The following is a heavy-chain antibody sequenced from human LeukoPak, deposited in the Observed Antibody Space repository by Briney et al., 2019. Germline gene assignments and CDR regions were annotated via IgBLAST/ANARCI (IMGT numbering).Heavy chain of an antibody. Sequence: ASVKVSCKASGYTFTSYAISWVRQAPGQGLEWMGGIIPIFGTANYAQKFQGRVTITTDESTSTAYMELSSLRSEDTAVYYCARGFSGSYGYWYFDLWGRGTLVTVSS. V-gene: IGHV1-69*05. CDR2: IIPIFGTA. CDR3: ARGFSGSYGYWYFDL. J-gene: IGHJ2*01. D-gene: IGHD1-26*01. CDR1: GYTFTSYA.